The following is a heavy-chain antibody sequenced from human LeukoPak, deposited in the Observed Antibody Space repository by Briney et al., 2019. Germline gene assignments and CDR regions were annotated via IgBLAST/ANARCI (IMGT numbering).Heavy chain of an antibody. CDR1: GYTFTYYG. V-gene: IGHV1-18*01. CDR2: ISAYNGNT. D-gene: IGHD3-10*01. J-gene: IGHJ4*02. Sequence: GASVKVSCKASGYTFTYYGISWVRQAPGQGLEWMGWISAYNGNTNYAQKFQGRVTMTTDTSTTTAYVELRSLRSDDTAVYYCARGGFIPEFDYWGQGTLVTVSS. CDR3: ARGGFIPEFDY.